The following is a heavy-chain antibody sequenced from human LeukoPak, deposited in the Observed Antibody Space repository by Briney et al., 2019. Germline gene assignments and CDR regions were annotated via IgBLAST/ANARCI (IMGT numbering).Heavy chain of an antibody. CDR3: ARENYYGSGEDAFDI. V-gene: IGHV3-21*01. Sequence: GGSLRLSCAASGFTFDDYGMNWVRQAPGKGLEWVSSISSSSSYIYYADSVKGRLTISRDNAKNSLYLQMNSLRAEDTAVYYCARENYYGSGEDAFDIWGQGTMVTVSS. CDR1: GFTFDDYG. CDR2: ISSSSSYI. D-gene: IGHD3-10*01. J-gene: IGHJ3*02.